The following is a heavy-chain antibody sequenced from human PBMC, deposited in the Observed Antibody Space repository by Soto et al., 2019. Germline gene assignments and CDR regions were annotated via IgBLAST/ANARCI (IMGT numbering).Heavy chain of an antibody. CDR1: GGSFSGYY. V-gene: IGHV4-34*01. J-gene: IGHJ5*02. D-gene: IGHD3-10*01. Sequence: SETLSLTCAAYGGSFSGYYWSWIRQPPGKGLEWIGEINHSGSTNYNPSLKSRVTISVDTSKNQFSLKLSSVTAADTAVYYCARDPFTYYYGSGSYGPSNWFDPWGQGTLVTVSS. CDR2: INHSGST. CDR3: ARDPFTYYYGSGSYGPSNWFDP.